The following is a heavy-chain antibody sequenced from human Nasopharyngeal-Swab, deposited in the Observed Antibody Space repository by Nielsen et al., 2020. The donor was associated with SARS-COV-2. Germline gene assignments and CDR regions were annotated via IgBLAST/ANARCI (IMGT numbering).Heavy chain of an antibody. J-gene: IGHJ5*02. Sequence: WIRQPPGKGLEWIGYIYYSGSTNYNPSLKSRVTISVDTSKNQFSLKLSSVTAADTAVYYCVRERIAARLPDRWFDPWGQGTLVTVSS. D-gene: IGHD6-6*01. CDR2: IYYSGST. V-gene: IGHV4-59*01. CDR3: VRERIAARLPDRWFDP.